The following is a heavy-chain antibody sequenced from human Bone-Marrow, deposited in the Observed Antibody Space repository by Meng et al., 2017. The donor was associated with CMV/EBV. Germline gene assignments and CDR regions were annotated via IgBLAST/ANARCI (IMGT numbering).Heavy chain of an antibody. V-gene: IGHV1-69*01. J-gene: IGHJ5*02. CDR2: IIPIFGTA. Sequence: VPIGSRVQRLRLSVTLASKAAGGTFSSYAISLVRQAPGQGLEWMGGIIPIFGTANYAQKFQGRVTITADESTSTAYMELSSLRSEDTAVYYCARGRYSPNWFDPWGQGTLVTVSS. CDR3: ARGRYSPNWFDP. CDR1: GGTFSSYA. D-gene: IGHD3-16*02.